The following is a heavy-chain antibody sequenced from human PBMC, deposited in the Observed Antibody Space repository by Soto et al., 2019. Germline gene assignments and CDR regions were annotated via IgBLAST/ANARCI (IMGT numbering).Heavy chain of an antibody. J-gene: IGHJ6*03. Sequence: QVQLQESGPGLVKPSQTLSLTCTVSGGSISSGGYYWSCIRQHPGKGLEWIGYIYYSGSTYYNPSLKSRVTMSVDTSENQFSLRLSSVTAADTAVYYCARKDSGYADYMDVWGKGTTVTVSS. CDR1: GGSISSGGYY. CDR2: IYYSGST. D-gene: IGHD5-12*01. CDR3: ARKDSGYADYMDV. V-gene: IGHV4-31*03.